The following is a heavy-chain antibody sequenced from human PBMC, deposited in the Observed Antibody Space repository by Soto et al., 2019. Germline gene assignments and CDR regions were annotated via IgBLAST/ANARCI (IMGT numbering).Heavy chain of an antibody. V-gene: IGHV4-38-2*01. Sequence: PSETLSLTCAVSGYYINSGCYCGWIRQPPGKGLEWTGSIYHSGNTYYNPSLKSRVTISVDTSKNHFSLQLSSVTAADTAVYYYARARIVVSDTIVDYWGQGTLVTVSS. CDR2: IYHSGNT. D-gene: IGHD6-19*01. J-gene: IGHJ4*02. CDR3: ARARIVVSDTIVDY. CDR1: GYYINSGCY.